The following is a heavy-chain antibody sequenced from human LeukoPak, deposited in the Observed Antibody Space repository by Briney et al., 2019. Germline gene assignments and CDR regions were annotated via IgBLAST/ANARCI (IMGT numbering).Heavy chain of an antibody. CDR2: IYYSGTT. CDR3: AREDPQTTVPEGMDV. Sequence: PSETLSLTCTVSGGSISYYYWSWIRQSPGKGLEWIGYIYYSGTTNYNPSLKSRVTVSVDTSKNQFSLQLRSVTAADTAVYYCAREDPQTTVPEGMDVWGQGTTVTVSS. J-gene: IGHJ6*02. CDR1: GGSISYYY. D-gene: IGHD4-17*01. V-gene: IGHV4-59*01.